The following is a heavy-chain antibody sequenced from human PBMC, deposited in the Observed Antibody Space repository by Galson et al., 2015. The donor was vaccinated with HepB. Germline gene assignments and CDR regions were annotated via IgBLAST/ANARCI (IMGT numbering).Heavy chain of an antibody. D-gene: IGHD3-22*01. CDR2: IIPIFGSA. J-gene: IGHJ4*02. Sequence: SVKVSCKASGGTFSTYTLSWVRQAPGEGLEWMGGIIPIFGSANYAQKFQGRVTITADESTSTTYMELRRLRPEDTAVYYCARQYDTSGYYPYWGQGTLVTVSS. CDR1: GGTFSTYT. CDR3: ARQYDTSGYYPY. V-gene: IGHV1-69*13.